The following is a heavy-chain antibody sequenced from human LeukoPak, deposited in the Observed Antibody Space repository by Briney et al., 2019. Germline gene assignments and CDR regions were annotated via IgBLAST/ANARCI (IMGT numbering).Heavy chain of an antibody. CDR2: INPDGSGK. J-gene: IGHJ4*02. CDR3: ASWGAGGNS. V-gene: IGHV3-7*01. Sequence: PGGSLTLSCEASGFTLSTYWMNWVRQVPGKGLDWVANINPDGSGKRYVDSVKGRFTIARDHADNSLSLQMNSLRAEDTAVYYCASWGAGGNSWGQGTLVTVSS. D-gene: IGHD3-16*01. CDR1: GFTLSTYW.